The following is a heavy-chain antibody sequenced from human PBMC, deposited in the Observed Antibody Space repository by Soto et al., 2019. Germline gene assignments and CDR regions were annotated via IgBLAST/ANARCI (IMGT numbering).Heavy chain of an antibody. CDR2: INDRGSI. V-gene: IGHV4-34*01. Sequence: QVQLQQWGAGPLRPLETLSLTCGVSGGSFSGYYWAWIRQSPGKGLEWIGEINDRGSINYNPSLKRRVSISVDTAKNHYSLNLRSVTAAYTAVYYCARESHDILTGPPWVWYFDLWGRGTLVTVSS. CDR3: ARESHDILTGPPWVWYFDL. CDR1: GGSFSGYY. D-gene: IGHD3-9*01. J-gene: IGHJ2*01.